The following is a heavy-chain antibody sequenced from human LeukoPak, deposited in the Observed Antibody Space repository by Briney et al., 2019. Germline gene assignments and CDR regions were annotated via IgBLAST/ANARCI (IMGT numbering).Heavy chain of an antibody. D-gene: IGHD3-16*01. Sequence: PGGSLRLSCAACGFTFSSTWMTWVRQAPGKGLEWLANIKGDGSDKNYVDSVKGRFTISRDNAKNSLFLQMSSLRGEDTALYYCATEHWGPNSWGQGTLVTVSS. J-gene: IGHJ4*02. CDR3: ATEHWGPNS. V-gene: IGHV3-7*01. CDR2: IKGDGSDK. CDR1: GFTFSSTW.